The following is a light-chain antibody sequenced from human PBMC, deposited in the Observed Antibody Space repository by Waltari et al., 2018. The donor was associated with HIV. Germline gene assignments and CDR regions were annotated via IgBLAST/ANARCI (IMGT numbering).Light chain of an antibody. Sequence: QSVLIQPPSASGTPGQRVTISCSGSTFNLGNNLVYWYKQLPGTAPRLLIDGNKPRPSGVPNRFSTSKSGTSASLAISGLRSEDDVDYYCAAWDDSLTGWVFGGGTKLTVL. CDR3: AAWDDSLTGWV. CDR1: TFNLGNNL. V-gene: IGLV1-47*01. CDR2: GNK. J-gene: IGLJ3*02.